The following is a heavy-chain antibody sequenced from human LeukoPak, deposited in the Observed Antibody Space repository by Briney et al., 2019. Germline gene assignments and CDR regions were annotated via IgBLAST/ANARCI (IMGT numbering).Heavy chain of an antibody. V-gene: IGHV1-2*06. D-gene: IGHD4-17*01. CDR1: GYTFINYF. CDR2: INPNTGGT. J-gene: IGHJ4*02. CDR3: ARKGDYEVDFDY. Sequence: ASVKVSCKASGYTFINYFLHWVQQAPGQGLEWMGRINPNTGGTNYAQKFQGRIIMTRDTSINTAYMELTRLRSDDTAVYYCARKGDYEVDFDYWGQGTLVTVSS.